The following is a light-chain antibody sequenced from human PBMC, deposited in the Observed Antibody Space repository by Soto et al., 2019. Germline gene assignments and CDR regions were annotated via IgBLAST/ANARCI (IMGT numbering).Light chain of an antibody. Sequence: DIQMTQSPSTLSASVGGRVTITCRASQSISSWLAWYQQKPGKAPKLMIYDASSLESGVPSRFSGSGSGTECTLTISSLQPDDFATYYCQQYNSYSKTLGQGTKVDIK. CDR2: DAS. J-gene: IGKJ1*01. V-gene: IGKV1-5*01. CDR1: QSISSW. CDR3: QQYNSYSKT.